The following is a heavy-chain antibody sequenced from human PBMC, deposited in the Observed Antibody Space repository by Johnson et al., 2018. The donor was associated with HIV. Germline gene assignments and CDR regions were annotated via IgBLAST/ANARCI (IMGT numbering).Heavy chain of an antibody. CDR3: ARQTLRAFDI. Sequence: VQLVESGGSVVRPGGSLRLSCAASGFNFVNYDMSWVRQAPGKGLEWVSGINWNGGSTGYADSVKGRFTISRDNSKNTLYLQMNSLRAEDTALYYCARQTLRAFDIWGQGTMVTVSS. J-gene: IGHJ3*02. CDR1: GFNFVNYD. V-gene: IGHV3-20*04. CDR2: INWNGGST.